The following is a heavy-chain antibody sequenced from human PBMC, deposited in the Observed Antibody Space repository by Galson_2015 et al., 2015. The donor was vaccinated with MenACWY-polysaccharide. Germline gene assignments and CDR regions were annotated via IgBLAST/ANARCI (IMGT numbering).Heavy chain of an antibody. D-gene: IGHD1-20*01. J-gene: IGHJ4*02. CDR1: GYTFIDYY. CDR2: INPSTSST. CDR3: GRDHRTYNWNRRGLGGY. V-gene: IGHV1-46*03. Sequence: SVKVSCKASGYTFIDYYMHWVRQAPGQGLEWMGIINPSTSSTTYAQKFRGRITMSRDTSTSTVYMELSSLTSEDTAVYYCGRDHRTYNWNRRGLGGYWGQGTLVTVSS.